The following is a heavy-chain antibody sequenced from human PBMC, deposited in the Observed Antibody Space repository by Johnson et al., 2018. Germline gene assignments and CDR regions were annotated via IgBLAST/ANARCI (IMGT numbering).Heavy chain of an antibody. CDR1: GFTFGDYA. CDR2: IRSKAYGGTT. Sequence: VQLQESGGGLVQPGRSLRLSCTASGFTFGDYAMSWFRQAPGKGLEWVGFIRSKAYGGTTEYAASVKGRFTITRDDSKSIAYLQMNSLKTEDTAVYYGTRDTLEWFGGYAFDIWGQGTMVTVSS. J-gene: IGHJ3*02. CDR3: TRDTLEWFGGYAFDI. D-gene: IGHD3-10*01. V-gene: IGHV3-49*03.